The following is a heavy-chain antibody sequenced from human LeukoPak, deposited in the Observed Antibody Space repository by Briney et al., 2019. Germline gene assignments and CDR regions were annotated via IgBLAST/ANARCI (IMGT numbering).Heavy chain of an antibody. D-gene: IGHD2-2*01. CDR1: GFTFSSYW. V-gene: IGHV3-7*03. J-gene: IGHJ6*03. CDR2: IKQDGSEK. Sequence: GGSLRLSCAASGFTFSSYWMSWVRQAPGKGLEWVANIKQDGSEKYYVDSVKGRFTISRDNAKNSLYLQMNSLRAEDTAVYYCARAKIPAARGTPLGYYYYTDVWGKGTTVTVSS. CDR3: ARAKIPAARGTPLGYYYYTDV.